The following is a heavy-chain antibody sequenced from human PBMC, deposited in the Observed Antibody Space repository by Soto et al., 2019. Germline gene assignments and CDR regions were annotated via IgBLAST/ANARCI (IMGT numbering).Heavy chain of an antibody. CDR2: VSSSSTYI. CDR3: ARGGDTSGSWPRY. Sequence: EGSLRLSCAASGFTFSSYSLSWVRQAPGKGLEWVSSVSSSSTYIYYADSVRGRFTISRDDAKNSLFLQMSSLRVEDTAVYYCARGGDTSGSWPRYWGQGTLVTVSS. CDR1: GFTFSSYS. V-gene: IGHV3-21*06. J-gene: IGHJ4*01. D-gene: IGHD6-19*01.